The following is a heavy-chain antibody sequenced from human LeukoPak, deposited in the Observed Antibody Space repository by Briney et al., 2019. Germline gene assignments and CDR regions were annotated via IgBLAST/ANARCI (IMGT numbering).Heavy chain of an antibody. D-gene: IGHD6-13*01. CDR2: ISTFSHYT. V-gene: IGHV3-21*05. J-gene: IGHJ5*02. CDR1: AFTFSTYE. Sequence: GGSLRLSCAASAFTFSTYEMNWVRQAPGKGLEWVSYISTFSHYTSYADSVKGRFTISRDNAKNSLYLQMNSLRAEDTAVYYCARGGLSAAGTFDPWGQGTMVTVSS. CDR3: ARGGLSAAGTFDP.